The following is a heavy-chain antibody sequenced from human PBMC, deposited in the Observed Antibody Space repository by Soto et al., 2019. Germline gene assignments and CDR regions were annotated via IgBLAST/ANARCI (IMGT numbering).Heavy chain of an antibody. CDR2: INWNSGSI. CDR3: AKEKGFGGVRKGMDG. V-gene: IGHV3-9*01. CDR1: GFTFDDYA. J-gene: IGHJ6*02. Sequence: EVQLVESGGGLVQPGRSLRLSCAASGFTFDDYAMHWVRQAPGKGLAWVSGINWNSGSIGYADSVKGRFTISRDNAKNSLYLPMNSLRAEDTALYYCAKEKGFGGVRKGMDGWGQGTTATVPS. D-gene: IGHD3-16*01.